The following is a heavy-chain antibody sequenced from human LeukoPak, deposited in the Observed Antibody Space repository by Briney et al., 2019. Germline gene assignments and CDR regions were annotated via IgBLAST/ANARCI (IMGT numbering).Heavy chain of an antibody. V-gene: IGHV3-23*01. J-gene: IGHJ6*02. CDR3: AKDQYCSSTSCYYYYGMDV. CDR1: GFTFSNYA. CDR2: IGGSGGST. D-gene: IGHD2-2*01. Sequence: GGSLRLSCAASGFTFSNYAMSWVRQAPGKGLEWVSTIGGSGGSTYYADSVKGRFTISRDNSKNTLFLQMNSLRAEDTAVCYCAKDQYCSSTSCYYYYGMDVWGQGTTVTVSS.